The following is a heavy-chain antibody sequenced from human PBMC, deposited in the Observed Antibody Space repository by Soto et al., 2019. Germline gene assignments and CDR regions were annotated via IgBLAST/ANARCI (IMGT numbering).Heavy chain of an antibody. D-gene: IGHD4-17*01. J-gene: IGHJ4*02. V-gene: IGHV4-31*03. CDR3: ARQEYGDYVFLDY. Sequence: SETLSLTCTVSGVSISNDVYYWTWIRQYPGKGLEWVGYIYYTGSTYYNPSLTSRVMMSVDTSKNQFSLKLSSVTAADTAVYYCARQEYGDYVFLDYWGQGTLVTVS. CDR2: IYYTGST. CDR1: GVSISNDVYY.